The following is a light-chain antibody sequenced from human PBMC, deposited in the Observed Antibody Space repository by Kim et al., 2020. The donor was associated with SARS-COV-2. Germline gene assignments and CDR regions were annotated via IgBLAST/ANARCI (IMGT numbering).Light chain of an antibody. CDR1: SSDVGGYNY. Sequence: QPITISGLGTSSDVGGYNYFSRYQQHPGKAPKFMIYDVSNRPSGVSNRFSGSKSGNTASLTISGLQAEDEADYYCSSYTSSSTYVVFGGGTQLTVL. V-gene: IGLV2-14*03. CDR2: DVS. J-gene: IGLJ2*01. CDR3: SSYTSSSTYVV.